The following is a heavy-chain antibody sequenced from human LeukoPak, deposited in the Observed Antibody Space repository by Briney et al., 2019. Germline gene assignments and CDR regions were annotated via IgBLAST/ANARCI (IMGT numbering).Heavy chain of an antibody. CDR1: GYTFTNYY. CDR3: ARGGYSESFYNPRSYGMDV. CDR2: INPSGDTT. Sequence: ASVKVSCKASGYTFTNYYLHWVRQAPGQGLAWMGIINPSGDTTRYVEKFQGRVTMTRDTSASTVYMELRRLRSEDTAVYYCARGGYSESFYNPRSYGMDVWGQGTTVIVSS. J-gene: IGHJ6*02. D-gene: IGHD3-10*01. V-gene: IGHV1-46*01.